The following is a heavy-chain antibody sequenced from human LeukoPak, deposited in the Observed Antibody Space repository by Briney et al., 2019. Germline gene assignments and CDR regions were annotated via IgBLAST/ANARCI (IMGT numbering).Heavy chain of an antibody. Sequence: GGSLRLSCAASGFTFSSYAMSWVRQAPGKGLEWVSAISGSGGSTYYADSVKGRFTISRDNSKNTLYLQMNSLRAEDTAVYYCAKDQALYDYVWGSYTADAFDIWGQGTMVTVSS. V-gene: IGHV3-23*01. J-gene: IGHJ3*02. D-gene: IGHD3-16*01. CDR3: AKDQALYDYVWGSYTADAFDI. CDR2: ISGSGGST. CDR1: GFTFSSYA.